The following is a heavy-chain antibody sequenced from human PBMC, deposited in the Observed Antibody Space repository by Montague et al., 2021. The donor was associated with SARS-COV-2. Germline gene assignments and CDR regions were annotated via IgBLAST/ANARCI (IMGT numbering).Heavy chain of an antibody. CDR3: ARLRDGVVPSPILGGGPYYSDYDMDV. D-gene: IGHD2-15*01. CDR1: GTPFSRYY. V-gene: IGHV4-34*01. Sequence: SETLSLTCAVSGTPFSRYYWNWIRQPPGKGLEWIGEFYHGGSTKYNPYLQSRLTISVDMSKNQFSLILTSVAAADTAVYYCARLRDGVVPSPILGGGPYYSDYDMDVWGRGTTVTVSS. CDR2: FYHGGST. J-gene: IGHJ6*03.